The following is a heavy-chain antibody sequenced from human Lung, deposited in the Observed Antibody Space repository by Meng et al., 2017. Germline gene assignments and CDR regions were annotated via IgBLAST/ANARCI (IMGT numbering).Heavy chain of an antibody. D-gene: IGHD4-11*01. CDR3: ARGPTTMAHDFDY. J-gene: IGHJ4*02. Sequence: GSLRLSCVVSGGSFSDYYWSWIRHPPGKGLEWIGEINHSGSTNYNPSLESRATISVDTSQNNLSLKLSSVTAADSAVYYCARGPTTMAHDFDYWGQGTLATFPS. CDR1: GGSFSDYY. CDR2: INHSGST. V-gene: IGHV4-34*01.